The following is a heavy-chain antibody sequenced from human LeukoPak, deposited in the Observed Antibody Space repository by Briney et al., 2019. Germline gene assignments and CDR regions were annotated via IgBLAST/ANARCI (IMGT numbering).Heavy chain of an antibody. CDR3: ARGELRYFDYLGCFDL. D-gene: IGHD3-9*01. CDR1: GFTFSSYS. J-gene: IGHJ2*01. V-gene: IGHV3-48*01. Sequence: GGSLRLSCAASGFTFSSYSMNWVRQAPGKGLEWVSYISSSSSTIYYADSVKGRFTISRDNAKNSLYLQMNSLRAEDTAVYYCARGELRYFDYLGCFDLWGRGTLVTVSS. CDR2: ISSSSSTI.